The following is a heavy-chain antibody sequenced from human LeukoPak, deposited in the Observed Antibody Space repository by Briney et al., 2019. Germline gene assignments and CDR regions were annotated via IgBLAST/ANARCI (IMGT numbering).Heavy chain of an antibody. J-gene: IGHJ4*02. CDR2: IYYSGST. V-gene: IGHV4-31*03. Sequence: SQTLSLTCPVSGGSISSGGYYWSWIRQHPGKGLEWIGYIYYSGSTYYNPSLKSRVTISVDTSKNQFSLKLSSVTAADTAVYYCARESRTHYYDSSGYQYFDYWGQGTLVTVSS. CDR1: GGSISSGGYY. CDR3: ARESRTHYYDSSGYQYFDY. D-gene: IGHD3-22*01.